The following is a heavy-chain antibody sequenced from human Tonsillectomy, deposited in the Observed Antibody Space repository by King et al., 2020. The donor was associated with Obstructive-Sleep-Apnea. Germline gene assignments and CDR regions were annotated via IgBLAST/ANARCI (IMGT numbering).Heavy chain of an antibody. J-gene: IGHJ3*02. CDR3: ASPQFAYCGGDCYSGAFDI. CDR2: IYPRDSDT. Sequence: QLVQSGAEVKKPGESLKISCKGSGYSFTSYWIGWVRQMPGKGLDWMGIIYPRDSDTRYSPSFQGQVTISADKSISTAYLQWSSLKASDTAMYYCASPQFAYCGGDCYSGAFDIWGQGTMVTVSS. D-gene: IGHD2-21*02. CDR1: GYSFTSYW. V-gene: IGHV5-51*01.